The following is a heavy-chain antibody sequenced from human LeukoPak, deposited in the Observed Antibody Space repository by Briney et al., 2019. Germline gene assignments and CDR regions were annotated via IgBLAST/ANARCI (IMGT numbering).Heavy chain of an antibody. CDR1: GGSFSDYY. D-gene: IGHD3-22*01. CDR3: ARGSDYDSSACEY. V-gene: IGHV4-34*01. CDR2: INHSGST. J-gene: IGHJ4*02. Sequence: PSETLSLTCAVYGGSFSDYYWSWIRQPPGKGLEWIGEINHSGSTNYNSSLKSRVTISVDTSKNQFSLKVNSATAADTAVYYCARGSDYDSSACEYWGQGTLVTVSS.